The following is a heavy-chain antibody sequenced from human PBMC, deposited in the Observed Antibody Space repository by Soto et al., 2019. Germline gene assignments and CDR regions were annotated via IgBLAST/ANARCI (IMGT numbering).Heavy chain of an antibody. CDR2: INPGGVSK. Sequence: GASVKVSCKASGYTLTSHYIHWVRQAPGQGLEWMGIINPGGVSKTYAQEFQGRITMTRDTSTSTVYMELSGLRSQDTAVYYCARAPSWHGLDVWGQGTTVTVSS. CDR3: ARAPSWHGLDV. CDR1: GYTLTSHY. J-gene: IGHJ6*02. V-gene: IGHV1-46*01.